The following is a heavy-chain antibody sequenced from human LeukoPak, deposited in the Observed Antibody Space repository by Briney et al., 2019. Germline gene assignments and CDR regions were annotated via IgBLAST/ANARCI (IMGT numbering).Heavy chain of an antibody. CDR1: GDSVSSNSAA. V-gene: IGHV6-1*01. Sequence: SPTLSPTCAISGDSVSSNSAAWNYIRQSPSRGLEWLGRPYYRSKWYNDYAVSVKSRITINPDTSKNQFSLQLNSVTPEDTAVYYCARFGAPSYYGSGSYYNLWGQGTLVTVSS. CDR3: ARFGAPSYYGSGSYYNL. J-gene: IGHJ4*02. D-gene: IGHD3-10*01. CDR2: PYYRSKWYN.